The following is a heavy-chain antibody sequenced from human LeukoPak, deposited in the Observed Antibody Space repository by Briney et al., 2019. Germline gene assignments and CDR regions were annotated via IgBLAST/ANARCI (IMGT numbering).Heavy chain of an antibody. CDR1: GFTFSDAW. Sequence: PGGSLRLSCAASGFTFSDAWMIWDRQAPGKGLEWVGRIKSKTDSGAADYAAPVKGRFTISRDDSKNTLFLQMDSLKTEDTAVYYCTYYDFWSGYKYYYYMDVWGKGTTVTVSS. J-gene: IGHJ6*03. V-gene: IGHV3-15*01. CDR2: IKSKTDSGAA. D-gene: IGHD3-3*01. CDR3: TYYDFWSGYKYYYYMDV.